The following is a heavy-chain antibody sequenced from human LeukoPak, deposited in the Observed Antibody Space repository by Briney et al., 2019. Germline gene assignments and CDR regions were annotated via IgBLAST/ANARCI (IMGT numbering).Heavy chain of an antibody. CDR2: IYYSGST. CDR3: AREWLPAGVDY. D-gene: IGHD5-24*01. V-gene: IGHV4-59*01. Sequence: SETLSLTCTVSGGSISSYYWSWIRQPPGKGLEWIGYIYYSGSTNYNPSLKSRVTISVDTSKNQFSLKLSSVTAADTAMYYCAREWLPAGVDYWGQGTLVTVSS. J-gene: IGHJ4*02. CDR1: GGSISSYY.